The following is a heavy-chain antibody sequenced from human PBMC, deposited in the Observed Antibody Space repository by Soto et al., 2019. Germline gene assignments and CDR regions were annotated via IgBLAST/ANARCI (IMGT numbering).Heavy chain of an antibody. J-gene: IGHJ4*02. V-gene: IGHV4-30-2*01. D-gene: IGHD5-12*01. Sequence: SETLSLTCAVSGGSISSGGYSWSWIRQPPGKGLEWIGYIYHSGSTYYNPSLKSRVTISVDRSKNQFSLKLSSVTAADTAVYYCARLNYGGYEVNYWGQGTLVTVSS. CDR2: IYHSGST. CDR3: ARLNYGGYEVNY. CDR1: GGSISSGGYS.